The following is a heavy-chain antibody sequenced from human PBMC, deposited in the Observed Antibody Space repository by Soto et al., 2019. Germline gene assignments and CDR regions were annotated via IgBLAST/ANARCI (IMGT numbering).Heavy chain of an antibody. D-gene: IGHD1-26*01. J-gene: IGHJ3*01. CDR3: ARGDRGAFDL. V-gene: IGHV3-74*01. CDR2: IHSDGSST. Sequence: EVQLLESGGGLVQPGASLRLSCAASGFTFSYYWMHWVRQAPGMGLVWVSRIHSDGSSTTYADSVKGRFTISRDNARNKLYLQMNSLRAEDTAVYYCARGDRGAFDLWGQGTVLTVSS. CDR1: GFTFSYYW.